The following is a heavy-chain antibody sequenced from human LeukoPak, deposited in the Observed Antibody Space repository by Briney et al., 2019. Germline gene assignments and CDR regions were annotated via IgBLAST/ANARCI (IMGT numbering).Heavy chain of an antibody. CDR2: IYSGGST. Sequence: GGSLSLSCAASGFTVSSNSMSWDRQAPGKGLEWVSVIYSGGSTFYADSVKGRFTISRDNSKNTLYLQMNSLRAEDTAVYYCARKHYYDSSGFFPPMDYWGQGTLVTVSS. CDR3: ARKHYYDSSGFFPPMDY. V-gene: IGHV3-66*01. D-gene: IGHD3-22*01. J-gene: IGHJ4*02. CDR1: GFTVSSNS.